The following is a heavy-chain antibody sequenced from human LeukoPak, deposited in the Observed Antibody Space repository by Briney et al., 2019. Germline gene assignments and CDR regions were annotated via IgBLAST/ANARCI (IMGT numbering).Heavy chain of an antibody. Sequence: SETLSLTCTVSGYSISSGYYWSWIRQPPGKGLEWIGEINHSGSTNYNPSLKSRVTISVDTSKNQFSLKLSSVTAADTAVYYCARGPRDLYSSSSDFDYWGQGTLVTVSS. V-gene: IGHV4-34*01. J-gene: IGHJ4*02. CDR2: INHSGST. D-gene: IGHD6-6*01. CDR1: GYSISSGYY. CDR3: ARGPRDLYSSSSDFDY.